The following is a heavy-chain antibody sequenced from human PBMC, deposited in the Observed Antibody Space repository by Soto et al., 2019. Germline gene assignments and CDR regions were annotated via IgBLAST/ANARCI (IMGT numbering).Heavy chain of an antibody. CDR1: GGTFSSYA. CDR3: ARDTSAAALPYYYYGMDV. V-gene: IGHV1-69*06. Sequence: QVQLVQSGAEVKKPGSSVKVSCKASGGTFSSYAISWVQQAPGQGLEWMGGIIPIFGTANYAQKFQGRVTITADKSTSTAYMELSSLRSEDTAVYYCARDTSAAALPYYYYGMDVWGQGTTVTVSS. D-gene: IGHD6-13*01. CDR2: IIPIFGTA. J-gene: IGHJ6*02.